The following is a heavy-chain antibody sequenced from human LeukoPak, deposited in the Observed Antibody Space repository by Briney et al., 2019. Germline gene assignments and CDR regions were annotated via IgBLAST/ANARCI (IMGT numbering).Heavy chain of an antibody. CDR1: GYTFTSYG. D-gene: IGHD3-10*01. CDR2: IRTYNGNT. CDR3: ARESYNSGSYYNDY. Sequence: ASVKVSCKASGYTFTSYGISWVRQAPGQGLEWMGWIRTYNGNTKYAQKLQGRVTMTTDTSTSTAYMELRSLRSDDTALYYCARESYNSGSYYNDYWGQGTLVTVSS. V-gene: IGHV1-18*01. J-gene: IGHJ4*02.